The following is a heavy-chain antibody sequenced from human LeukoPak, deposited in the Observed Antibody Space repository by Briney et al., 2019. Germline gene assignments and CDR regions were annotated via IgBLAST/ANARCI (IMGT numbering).Heavy chain of an antibody. CDR1: GFTFSSHA. Sequence: GVTLRPPCAASGFTFSSHAMIGVRHARGKGREWGSAISGSGGSTYYADSVKGRFPISRDNSKNTLYLQMNSLRAEDTAVYYCAKIFMVQEYYFDYWGQGTLVTVSS. D-gene: IGHD3-10*01. CDR2: ISGSGGST. V-gene: IGHV3-23*01. J-gene: IGHJ4*02. CDR3: AKIFMVQEYYFDY.